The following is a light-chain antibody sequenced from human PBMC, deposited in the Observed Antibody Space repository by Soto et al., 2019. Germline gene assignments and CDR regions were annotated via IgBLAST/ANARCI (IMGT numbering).Light chain of an antibody. CDR2: HNS. CDR1: SSNIGAGYD. CDR3: QSYDSGLSAFYV. J-gene: IGLJ1*01. V-gene: IGLV1-40*01. Sequence: QSVLTQPPSVSGAPGQRVNISCTGSSSNIGAGYDVHWYQQLPGTAPKLLIYHNSDRPSGVPDRFSGSKSGTSASLATTGLQAEDEADYYCQSYDSGLSAFYVFGTGTKVTVL.